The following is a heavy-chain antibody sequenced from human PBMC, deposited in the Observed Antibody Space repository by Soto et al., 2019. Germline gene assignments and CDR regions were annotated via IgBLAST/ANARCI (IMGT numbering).Heavy chain of an antibody. J-gene: IGHJ4*02. CDR1: GGTFSSYA. CDR2: IIPIFGTA. CDR3: ARVTRQLPYSSSSEFDY. D-gene: IGHD6-6*01. V-gene: IGHV1-69*01. Sequence: QVQLVQSGAEVKKPGSSVKVSCKASGGTFSSYAISWVRQAPGQGLEWMGGIIPIFGTANYAQKFQGRVTITADESTSTADMELRILRSEDTAVYYCARVTRQLPYSSSSEFDYWGQGTLVTVSA.